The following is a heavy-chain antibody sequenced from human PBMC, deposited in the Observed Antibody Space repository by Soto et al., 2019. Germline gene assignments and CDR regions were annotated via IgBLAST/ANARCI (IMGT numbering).Heavy chain of an antibody. J-gene: IGHJ5*02. D-gene: IGHD2-2*01. Sequence: ASVKVSCKASGGTFSSYAISWVRQAPGQGLEWMGVIIPIFGTADYAQKFQGRVTITADESTSTAYMELSSLRSEDTAVYYCARGGPRGYQLLSGGGVPFDPWGQGTLVTVSS. V-gene: IGHV1-69*13. CDR3: ARGGPRGYQLLSGGGVPFDP. CDR2: IIPIFGTA. CDR1: GGTFSSYA.